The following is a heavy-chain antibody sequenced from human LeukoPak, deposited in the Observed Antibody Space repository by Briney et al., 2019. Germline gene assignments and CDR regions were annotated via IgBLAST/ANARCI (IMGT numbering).Heavy chain of an antibody. CDR2: IIPIFGTA. D-gene: IGHD5/OR15-5a*01. CDR3: ARAARLTLRPVDY. J-gene: IGHJ4*02. CDR1: GGTFSSYA. V-gene: IGHV1-69*05. Sequence: SVKVSCKASGGTFSSYAISWVRQAPGQGLEWMGGIIPIFGTANYAQKFQGRVTITTDESTSTAYMELSRLRSDDTAVYYCARAARLTLRPVDYWGQGTLVTVSS.